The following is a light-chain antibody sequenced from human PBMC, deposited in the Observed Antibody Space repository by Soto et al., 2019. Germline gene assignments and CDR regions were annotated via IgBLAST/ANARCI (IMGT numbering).Light chain of an antibody. Sequence: IVLTHSPSTLSLSPLQTATLSFMSIQSVSSYLAWYQQKSGQAPRLLIYEGSNRATGIPTRFSGSGSGTDFTLTISGLEPEDFAVYYCQQRNNWPWTFGQGTKVDIK. J-gene: IGKJ1*01. CDR2: EGS. CDR1: QSVSSY. CDR3: QQRNNWPWT. V-gene: IGKV3-11*01.